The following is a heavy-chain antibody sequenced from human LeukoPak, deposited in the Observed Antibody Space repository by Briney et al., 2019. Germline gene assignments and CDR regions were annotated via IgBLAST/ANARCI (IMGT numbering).Heavy chain of an antibody. D-gene: IGHD3-16*01. J-gene: IGHJ3*02. CDR3: ARRFGLDAFDI. CDR2: INSDGSST. V-gene: IGHV3-74*01. Sequence: GGSLRLSCAASGFTFSRYWMHWVRQAPGKGLVWVSHINSDGSSTSYADSVKGRLTISRDNAKNTLYLQMNSLRAEDTAVYYCARRFGLDAFDIWGQGTMVTVSS. CDR1: GFTFSRYW.